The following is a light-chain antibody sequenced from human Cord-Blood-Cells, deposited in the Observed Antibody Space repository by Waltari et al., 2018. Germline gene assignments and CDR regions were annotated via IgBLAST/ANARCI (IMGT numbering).Light chain of an antibody. CDR1: SRDVGGYKY. CDR3: SSYAGSNNYV. CDR2: EVS. V-gene: IGLV2-8*01. J-gene: IGLJ1*01. Sequence: QSALTQPPSASGSPGQSVTISCTGTSRDVGGYKYVSWYQQPPGKPPKLMIYEVSKRPSGVPDRFSCSKSGNTTSLTVSGLPAEDEADYYCSSYAGSNNYVFGTGTKVTVL.